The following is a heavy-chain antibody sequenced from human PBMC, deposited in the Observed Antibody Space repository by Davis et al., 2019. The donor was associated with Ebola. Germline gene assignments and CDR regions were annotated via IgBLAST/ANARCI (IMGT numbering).Heavy chain of an antibody. Sequence: MPSETLSLPFPLPGGSITGYSWTWIRQSPGKGLEWIGFITYTGYTTYNHSLNSRVSMSVDPSGNHFSLDLKSVTAADTAVYYCARDFVGALDVWGPGTMVTVS. CDR3: ARDFVGALDV. D-gene: IGHD6-6*01. CDR1: GGSITGYS. CDR2: ITYTGYT. V-gene: IGHV4-59*01. J-gene: IGHJ3*01.